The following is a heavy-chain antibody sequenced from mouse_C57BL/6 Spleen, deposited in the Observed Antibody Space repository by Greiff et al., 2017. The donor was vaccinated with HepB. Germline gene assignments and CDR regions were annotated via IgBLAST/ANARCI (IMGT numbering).Heavy chain of an antibody. CDR1: GYTFTSYW. V-gene: IGHV1-64*01. J-gene: IGHJ1*03. D-gene: IGHD1-1*01. CDR2: IHPNSGST. CDR3: ARRDGSSYDWYFDV. Sequence: QVQLQQPGAELVKPGASVKLSCKASGYTFTSYWMHWVKQRPGQGLEWIGMIHPNSGSTNYNEKFKSKATLTVDKSSSTAYMQLSSLTSEDSAVYYYARRDGSSYDWYFDVWGTGTTVTVSS.